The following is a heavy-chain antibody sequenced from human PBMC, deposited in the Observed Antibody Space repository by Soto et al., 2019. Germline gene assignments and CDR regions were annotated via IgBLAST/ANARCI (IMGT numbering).Heavy chain of an antibody. Sequence: SETLSLTCAVSGDSVTSGGRFWSWIRQPPGKGLEWIGYIYHSGGTFYNPSLESRISMSVDRSKNQVSLKLRSLTAADTAVYYCARGAVYFDYWGQGTQVTVSS. CDR2: IYHSGGT. V-gene: IGHV4-30-2*01. CDR3: ARGAVYFDY. CDR1: GDSVTSGGRF. D-gene: IGHD6-19*01. J-gene: IGHJ4*02.